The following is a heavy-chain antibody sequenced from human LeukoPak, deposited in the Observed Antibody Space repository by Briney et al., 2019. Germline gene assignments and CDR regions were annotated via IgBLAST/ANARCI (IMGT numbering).Heavy chain of an antibody. J-gene: IGHJ4*02. CDR3: AKDLHSSSWYYFDY. CDR2: IDNGGSTT. CDR1: GFTFSTYW. D-gene: IGHD6-13*01. V-gene: IGHV3-74*01. Sequence: PGGSLRLSCAASGFTFSTYWMHWVRQAPGKGLVWVSRIDNGGSTTLYADSVRGRFIISRDNAKNSLYLQMNSLRAEDTALYYCAKDLHSSSWYYFDYWGQGTLVTVSS.